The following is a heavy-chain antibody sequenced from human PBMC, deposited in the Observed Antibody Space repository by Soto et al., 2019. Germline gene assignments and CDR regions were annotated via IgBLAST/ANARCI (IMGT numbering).Heavy chain of an antibody. J-gene: IGHJ3*02. CDR2: INHSGST. Sequence: SETLSLTCAVYGGSFSGYYWSWIRQPPGKGLEWIGEINHSGSTNYNPSLKSRVTISVDTSKNQFSLKLSSVTAADTAVYYCARGKGYCSGGSRSNGRAFDIWGQGTMVTVSS. D-gene: IGHD2-15*01. CDR1: GGSFSGYY. V-gene: IGHV4-34*01. CDR3: ARGKGYCSGGSRSNGRAFDI.